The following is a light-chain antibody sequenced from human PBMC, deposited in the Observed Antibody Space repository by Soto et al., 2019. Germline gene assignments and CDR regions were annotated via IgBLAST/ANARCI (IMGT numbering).Light chain of an antibody. J-gene: IGLJ1*01. V-gene: IGLV2-14*01. CDR2: EVS. CDR1: SNDVGGYNY. CDR3: RSYTSTSTLYV. Sequence: QSALTQPASVSGSPGQSITISCTGTSNDVGGYNYVSWYQQHPGKAPKLMIYEVSNRPSGVSNRFSGSKSGNTASLTISGLQAEDEADYYCRSYTSTSTLYVFGTGTKLTVL.